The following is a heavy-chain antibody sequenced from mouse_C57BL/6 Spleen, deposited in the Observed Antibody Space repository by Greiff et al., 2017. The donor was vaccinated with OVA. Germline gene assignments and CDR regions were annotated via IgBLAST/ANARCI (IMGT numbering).Heavy chain of an antibody. CDR3: ARSYYYGSSHQAWFAY. J-gene: IGHJ3*01. V-gene: IGHV1-53*01. Sequence: QVQLQQPGTELVKPGASVKLSCKASGYTFTSYWMHWVKQRPGQGLEWIGNINPSNGGTNYNEKFKSKATLTVDKSSSTAYMQLSSLTSEDSAVYYCARSYYYGSSHQAWFAYWGQGTLVTVSA. CDR1: GYTFTSYW. CDR2: INPSNGGT. D-gene: IGHD1-1*01.